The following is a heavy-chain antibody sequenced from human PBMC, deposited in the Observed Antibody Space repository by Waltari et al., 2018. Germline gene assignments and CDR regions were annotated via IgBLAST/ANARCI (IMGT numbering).Heavy chain of an antibody. CDR2: IYSGGNT. Sequence: EVQLVETGGGLIQPGGSLRLSCAASGFAVRSNYNSWVRQAPGKGLEWVSVIYSGGNTYYSDSVKGRFTISRDNSKNTLSLQMNSLRVEDTAVYYCVRNYNGKLYWGQGTLVTVSS. CDR1: GFAVRSNY. D-gene: IGHD3-10*01. CDR3: VRNYNGKLY. V-gene: IGHV3-53*02. J-gene: IGHJ4*02.